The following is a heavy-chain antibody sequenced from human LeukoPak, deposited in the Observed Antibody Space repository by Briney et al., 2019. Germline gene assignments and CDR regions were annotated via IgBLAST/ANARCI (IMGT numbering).Heavy chain of an antibody. CDR3: ARGGRPDY. CDR2: IKEDGREK. J-gene: IGHJ4*02. V-gene: IGHV3-7*01. Sequence: PGGSLRLSCAASRFTFSFSTYAMSWVRQAPGKGLECVANIKEDGREKYYVDSVKGRFTISRDNAKNSLYLQMSSLRAEDTAVYYCARGGRPDYWGQGTLVTVSS. D-gene: IGHD3-10*01. CDR1: RFTFSFSTYA.